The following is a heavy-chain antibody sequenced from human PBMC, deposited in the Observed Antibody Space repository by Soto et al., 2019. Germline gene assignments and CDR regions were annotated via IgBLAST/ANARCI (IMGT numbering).Heavy chain of an antibody. CDR3: ALGYCSGGSCYSLYYFDY. J-gene: IGHJ4*02. D-gene: IGHD2-15*01. CDR1: GGTFSSYT. V-gene: IGHV1-69*02. CDR2: IIPILGIA. Sequence: QVQLVQSGAEVKKPGSSVKVSCKASGGTFSSYTISWVRQAPGQGLEWMGRIIPILGIANYAQKFQGRVTITADKATSTADMELSSLRSEDTAVYYCALGYCSGGSCYSLYYFDYWGQGTLVTVSS.